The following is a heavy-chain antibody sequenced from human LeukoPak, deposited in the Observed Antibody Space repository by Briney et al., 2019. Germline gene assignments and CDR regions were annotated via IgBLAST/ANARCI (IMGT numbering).Heavy chain of an antibody. J-gene: IGHJ3*02. CDR1: GYTFTSYG. CDR2: ISAYNGNT. Sequence: ASVKVSCKASGYTFTSYGISWVRQAPGQGLEWMGWISAYNGNTNYAQKLQGRVTMTTDTSTSTAYMELRSLRSDDTAVYYCAREGGPGYDSWSGYYRVYAFDIWGQGTMVTVSS. D-gene: IGHD3-3*01. CDR3: AREGGPGYDSWSGYYRVYAFDI. V-gene: IGHV1-18*01.